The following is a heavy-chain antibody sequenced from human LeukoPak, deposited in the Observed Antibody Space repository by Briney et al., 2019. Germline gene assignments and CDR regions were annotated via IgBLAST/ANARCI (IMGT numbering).Heavy chain of an antibody. Sequence: GGSLRLSCAASGFTFSSYAMRWDRQAPGKGLEWVSSVSGSGSSTYYADSVKGRFTISRDNSKNTLYLQMNSLRAEDTAIYYCAKPRAVGVNAFFDYWGQGTLVTVSS. V-gene: IGHV3-23*01. CDR1: GFTFSSYA. CDR3: AKPRAVGVNAFFDY. J-gene: IGHJ4*02. CDR2: VSGSGSST.